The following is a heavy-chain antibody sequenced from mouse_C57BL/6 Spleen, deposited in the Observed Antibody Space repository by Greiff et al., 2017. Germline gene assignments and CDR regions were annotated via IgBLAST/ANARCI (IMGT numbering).Heavy chain of an antibody. CDR3: ARGRGLRREFYDY. CDR1: GYTFTSYW. J-gene: IGHJ2*01. CDR2: IDPSDSYT. V-gene: IGHV1-69*01. D-gene: IGHD2-4*01. Sequence: QVQLQQSGAELVMPGASVKLSCKASGYTFTSYWMHWVKQRPGQGLEWIGEIDPSDSYTNYNQKFKGKSTLTVDKSSSTAYMQLSSLTSEDSAVYYCARGRGLRREFYDYWGQGTTLTVSS.